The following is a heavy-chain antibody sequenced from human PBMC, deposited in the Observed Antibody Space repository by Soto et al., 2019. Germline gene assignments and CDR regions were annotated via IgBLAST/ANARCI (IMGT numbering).Heavy chain of an antibody. CDR2: IGTLGDT. CDR3: VRGRSFDFASTPPPTFGP. D-gene: IGHD3-9*01. J-gene: IGHJ5*02. CDR1: GFILSTHD. Sequence: QLVASGGGLVQPGGSLRLSCVASGFILSTHDLHWVRDTPGEGLEWVSGIGTLGDTFYGASVKGRFTISRENAKNSLYPQMNSLTVGDTPVYYCVRGRSFDFASTPPPTFGPWGQGTLVTVSS. V-gene: IGHV3-13*01.